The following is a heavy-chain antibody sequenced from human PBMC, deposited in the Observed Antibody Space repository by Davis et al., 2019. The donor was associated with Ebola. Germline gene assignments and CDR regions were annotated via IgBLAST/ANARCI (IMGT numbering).Heavy chain of an antibody. CDR2: LNPNAGST. CDR1: GYTFTGYY. Sequence: AASVKVSCKASGYTFTGYYMNWVRQAPGQGLEWMGMLNPNAGSTTYAQKFQGRVTMTKDTSTSTVYMDMDSLRSEDTAEYFCAREVIADDYTSFDYWGQGTLVTVSS. D-gene: IGHD2-21*01. J-gene: IGHJ4*02. V-gene: IGHV1-46*03. CDR3: AREVIADDYTSFDY.